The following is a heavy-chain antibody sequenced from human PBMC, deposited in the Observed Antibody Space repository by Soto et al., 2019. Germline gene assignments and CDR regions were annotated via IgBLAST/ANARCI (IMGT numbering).Heavy chain of an antibody. CDR1: GGSISSYY. Sequence: SETLSLTCTVSGGSISSYYWSWIRQPPGKGLEWIGYIYYSGSTNYNPSLKSRVTISVDTSKNQFSLKLSSVTAADTAVYYCARNPERYGDAFDIWGQGTMVTVSS. CDR2: IYYSGST. CDR3: ARNPERYGDAFDI. D-gene: IGHD1-1*01. J-gene: IGHJ3*02. V-gene: IGHV4-59*01.